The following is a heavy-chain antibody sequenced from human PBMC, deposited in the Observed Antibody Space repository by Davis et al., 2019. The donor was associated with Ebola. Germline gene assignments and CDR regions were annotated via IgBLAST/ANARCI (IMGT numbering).Heavy chain of an antibody. CDR3: ARGPRYFAEIDY. Sequence: SVKVSCKASGGTFSSYAISWVRQAPGQGLEWMGGIIPIFGTANYAQKFQGRVTITADKSTSTAYMGLSSLRSEDTAVYYCARGPRYFAEIDYWGQGTLVTVSS. CDR1: GGTFSSYA. V-gene: IGHV1-69*06. D-gene: IGHD3-9*01. CDR2: IIPIFGTA. J-gene: IGHJ4*02.